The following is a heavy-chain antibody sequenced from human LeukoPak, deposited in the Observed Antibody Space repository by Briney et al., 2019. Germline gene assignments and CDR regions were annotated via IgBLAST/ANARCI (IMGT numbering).Heavy chain of an antibody. CDR3: AKDLWREVVAAFDY. CDR1: EFAFSGAW. CDR2: IKSKTDGGTI. J-gene: IGHJ4*02. V-gene: IGHV3-15*07. D-gene: IGHD2-15*01. Sequence: EPGGSLRLSCVASEFAFSGAWMNWVRQAPGKGLEWVGRIKSKTDGGTIDYAAPVKGRFTISRDDSKNTLYLQMNSLRAEDTAVYYCAKDLWREVVAAFDYWGQGTLVTVSS.